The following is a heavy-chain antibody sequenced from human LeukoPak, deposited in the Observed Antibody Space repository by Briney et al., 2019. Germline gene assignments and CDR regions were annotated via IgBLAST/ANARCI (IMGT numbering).Heavy chain of an antibody. CDR1: GGSISGYY. Sequence: PSETLSLTCTVSGGSISGYYWSWIRQPPGKGLEWIGYIYSSGSPNYTPSLKSRVTISVDTSKNQFSLKLSSVTAADTAVYYCARSYSYYYYYYGMDVWGQGTTVTVSS. J-gene: IGHJ6*02. V-gene: IGHV4-59*01. D-gene: IGHD4-11*01. CDR3: ARSYSYYYYYYGMDV. CDR2: IYSSGSP.